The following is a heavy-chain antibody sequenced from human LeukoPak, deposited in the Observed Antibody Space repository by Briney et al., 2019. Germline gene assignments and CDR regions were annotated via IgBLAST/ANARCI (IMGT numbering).Heavy chain of an antibody. J-gene: IGHJ4*02. D-gene: IGHD5-18*01. V-gene: IGHV3-74*01. CDR3: ARARGNTYGYFEY. CDR1: GLTLSGYW. CDR2: INGDASST. Sequence: GGSLRPSCAASGLTLSGYWMHWVRQAPGKGLVWVSRINGDASSTGYADSVKGRFTISRDNAKSTLYLQMNSLRVEDTAVYYCARARGNTYGYFEYWGQGTLVTVSS.